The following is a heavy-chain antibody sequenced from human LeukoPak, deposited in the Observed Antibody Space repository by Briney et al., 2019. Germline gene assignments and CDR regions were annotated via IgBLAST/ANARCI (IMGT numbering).Heavy chain of an antibody. Sequence: GGSLRLSCAASGFTFSSYGMHWVRQAPGKGLEWVAVISYDGSNKYYADSVKGRFTISRDNSKNTLYLQMNSLRAEDTAVYYCAKDLIWFGELSDAFDIWGQGTMVTVSS. CDR1: GFTFSSYG. J-gene: IGHJ3*02. CDR3: AKDLIWFGELSDAFDI. D-gene: IGHD3-10*01. V-gene: IGHV3-30*18. CDR2: ISYDGSNK.